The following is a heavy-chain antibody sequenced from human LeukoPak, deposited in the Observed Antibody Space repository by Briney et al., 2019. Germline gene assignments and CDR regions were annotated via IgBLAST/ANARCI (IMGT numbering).Heavy chain of an antibody. Sequence: GGSLRLSCAASGFTFSSYGMHWVRQAPGKGLEWVAFIRYDGSNKYYADSVKGRFTISRDNSKNTLYLQMNSLRAEDTAVYYCAKAGYYYGSGSRYYYMDVWGKGTTVTISS. D-gene: IGHD3-10*01. J-gene: IGHJ6*03. CDR3: AKAGYYYGSGSRYYYMDV. CDR2: IRYDGSNK. CDR1: GFTFSSYG. V-gene: IGHV3-30*02.